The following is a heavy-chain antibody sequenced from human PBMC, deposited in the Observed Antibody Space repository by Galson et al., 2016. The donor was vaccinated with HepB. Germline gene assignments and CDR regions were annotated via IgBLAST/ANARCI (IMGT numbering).Heavy chain of an antibody. Sequence: SLRLSFAASGFTFSSYGMHWVRQAPGKGLEWVAVIWFDGSNKNYVDSVRGRFTTSRDNSKNTVDLQIHSLRSEDAAVYFCARDFKLGAPDYMDVWGKGTTVTVS. D-gene: IGHD1-26*01. CDR1: GFTFSSYG. CDR3: ARDFKLGAPDYMDV. CDR2: IWFDGSNK. J-gene: IGHJ6*03. V-gene: IGHV3-33*01.